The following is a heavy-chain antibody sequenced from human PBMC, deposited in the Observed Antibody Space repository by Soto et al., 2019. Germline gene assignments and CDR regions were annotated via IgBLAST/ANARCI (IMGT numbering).Heavy chain of an antibody. CDR3: VRGRGELRGYYSYSMDV. V-gene: IGHV6-1*01. CDR1: GDSVSSTSAA. J-gene: IGHJ6*02. Sequence: PSQTLPLTCAISGDSVSSTSAAWHWHRPSPSRALEWLGRTNYKSKWYNDYVVSLKSRITINPDTSKNQFYLQLNSVTPDDTAVYYCVRGRGELRGYYSYSMDVSGQGTTGTV. CDR2: TNYKSKWYN. D-gene: IGHD1-7*01.